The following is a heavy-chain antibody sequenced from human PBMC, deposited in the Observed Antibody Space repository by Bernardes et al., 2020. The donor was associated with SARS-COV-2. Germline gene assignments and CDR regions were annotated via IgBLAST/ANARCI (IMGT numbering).Heavy chain of an antibody. D-gene: IGHD3-16*01. J-gene: IGHJ4*02. CDR3: ARDQGYGHFDY. CDR1: GFSFSSYA. V-gene: IGHV3-48*01. CDR2: ISSSSTTT. Sequence: GGSLRLSCAASGFSFSSYAMNWVRQAPGKGLEWISYISSSSTTTYYADSVKGRFAISRDKAKNSLYLQMNSLRAEDTAVYYCARDQGYGHFDYWGQGTLVTVSS.